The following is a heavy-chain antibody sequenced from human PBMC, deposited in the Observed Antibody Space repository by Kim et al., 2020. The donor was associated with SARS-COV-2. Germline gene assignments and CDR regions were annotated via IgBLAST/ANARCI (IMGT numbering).Heavy chain of an antibody. J-gene: IGHJ4*02. CDR2: ISGSGGST. Sequence: GGSLRLSCAASGFTFSSYAMSWVRQAPGKGLEWVSAISGSGGSTYYADSVKGRFTISRDNSKNTLYLQMNSLRAGDTAVYYCAKASITMIVVAPDYWGQGTLVTVSS. V-gene: IGHV3-23*01. CDR1: GFTFSSYA. D-gene: IGHD3-22*01. CDR3: AKASITMIVVAPDY.